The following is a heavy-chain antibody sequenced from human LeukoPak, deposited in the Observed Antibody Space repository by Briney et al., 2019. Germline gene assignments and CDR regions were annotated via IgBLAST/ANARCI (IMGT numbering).Heavy chain of an antibody. CDR2: IYYSGST. D-gene: IGHD4-11*01. CDR3: ARPQRYSNYALDY. J-gene: IGHJ4*02. CDR1: GGSFSGYY. Sequence: PSETLSLTCAVYGGSFSGYYWSWIRQPPGKGLEWIGSIYYSGSTYYKPSLKSRVTMSVDTSKNQFSLKLSSVTAADTAVYYCARPQRYSNYALDYWGQGTLVTVSS. V-gene: IGHV4-34*01.